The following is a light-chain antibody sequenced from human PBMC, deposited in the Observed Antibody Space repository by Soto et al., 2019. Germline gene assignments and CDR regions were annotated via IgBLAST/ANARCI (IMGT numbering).Light chain of an antibody. CDR3: QQYGTSPFT. V-gene: IGKV3-20*01. J-gene: IGKJ3*01. CDR1: QSVSSIY. Sequence: EIVLTQSPGTLSLSPGERATLSCRASQSVSSIYLAWYQQKPGQAPRLIIYGASSRATGIPDRFSGSGSGTDFTLTISGLEHEDFAVYYCQQYGTSPFTFGPGTKVDIK. CDR2: GAS.